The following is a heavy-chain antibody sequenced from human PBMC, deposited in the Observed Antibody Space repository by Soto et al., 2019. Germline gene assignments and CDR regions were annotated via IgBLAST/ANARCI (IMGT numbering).Heavy chain of an antibody. CDR1: GGTFSIYT. Sequence: GASVKVSCKASGGTFSIYTISWVRQAPGQGLEWMGWISAYNGNTNYAQKLQGRVTMTTDTSTSTAYMELRSLRSDDTAVYYCAREDYFDYWGQGTLVTVSS. V-gene: IGHV1-18*01. CDR2: ISAYNGNT. CDR3: AREDYFDY. J-gene: IGHJ4*02.